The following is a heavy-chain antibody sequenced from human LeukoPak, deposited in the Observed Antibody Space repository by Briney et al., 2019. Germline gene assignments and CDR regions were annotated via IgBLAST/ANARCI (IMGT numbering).Heavy chain of an antibody. CDR1: GYSFTSYG. CDR3: ARDEAVLWFGELLNY. J-gene: IGHJ4*02. CDR2: ISAYNGNT. Sequence: ASVKVSCKASGYSFTSYGISTVRQAPGQGLEWMGWISAYNGNTNYAQKLQGRVTMTTDTSTSTAYMELRSLRSDDTAVYYCARDEAVLWFGELLNYWGQGTLVAVSS. V-gene: IGHV1-18*01. D-gene: IGHD3-10*01.